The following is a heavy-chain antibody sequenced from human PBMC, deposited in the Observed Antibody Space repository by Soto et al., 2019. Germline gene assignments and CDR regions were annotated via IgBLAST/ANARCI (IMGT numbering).Heavy chain of an antibody. CDR2: THYSGST. CDR3: ATSYSNYSYYHYMDV. CDR1: GGSISSYY. J-gene: IGHJ6*03. Sequence: TLSLTCTVSGGSISSYYWSWIRQPPGKGLEWIGYTHYSGSTNYNPSLKSRVTISLDTSKNQFSLKLTSVTAADTAVFYCATSYSNYSYYHYMDVWGKGTTVTVSS. V-gene: IGHV4-59*01. D-gene: IGHD4-4*01.